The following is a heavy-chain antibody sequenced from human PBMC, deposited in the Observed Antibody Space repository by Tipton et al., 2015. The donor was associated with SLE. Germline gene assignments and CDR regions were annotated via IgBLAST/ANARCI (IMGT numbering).Heavy chain of an antibody. V-gene: IGHV4-59*12. D-gene: IGHD4-11*01. CDR3: AREVNDYGNYYYYYYMDV. CDR1: GGSISSYY. J-gene: IGHJ6*03. Sequence: TLSLTCTVSGGSISSYYWSWIRQPPGKGLEWIGNIYYTGRTNYNPSLKSRVTISVDTSKNQFSLNLSSVTAADTAVYYCAREVNDYGNYYYYYYMDVWGKGTTVTVSS. CDR2: IYYTGRT.